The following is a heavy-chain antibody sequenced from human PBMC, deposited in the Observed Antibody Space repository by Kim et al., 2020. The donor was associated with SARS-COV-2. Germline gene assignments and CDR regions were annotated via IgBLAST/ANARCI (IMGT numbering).Heavy chain of an antibody. J-gene: IGHJ3*01. CDR2: INGDGST. V-gene: IGHV3-23*01. D-gene: IGHD1-20*01. Sequence: GGSLRLSCAASGFTFSNYAMNWVRQAPGKGLEWVSVINGDGSTVSADSVKGRFTFSRDNSKNTLYLQMHSLRAEDTAVYYCAKDLIPFNSVYDSFDVWGPGTTVTVSS. CDR1: GFTFSNYA. CDR3: AKDLIPFNSVYDSFDV.